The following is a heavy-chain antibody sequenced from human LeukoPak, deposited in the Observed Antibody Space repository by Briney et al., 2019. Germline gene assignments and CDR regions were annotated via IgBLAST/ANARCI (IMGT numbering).Heavy chain of an antibody. CDR2: IYTSGST. CDR3: ARSMQITMVRGVIINPSYYFDY. J-gene: IGHJ4*02. V-gene: IGHV4-4*07. D-gene: IGHD3-10*01. Sequence: SETLSLTCTVSGGSISSYYWSWIRQPAGKGLEWIGRIYTSGSTNYNPSLKSRVTMSVDTSKNQFSLKLSSVTAADTAVYYCARSMQITMVRGVIINPSYYFDYWGQGTLVTVSS. CDR1: GGSISSYY.